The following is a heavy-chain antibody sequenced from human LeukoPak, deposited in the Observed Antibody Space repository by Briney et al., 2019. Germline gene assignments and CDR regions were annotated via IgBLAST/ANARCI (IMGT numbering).Heavy chain of an antibody. CDR3: ARGGYYYDSSGPGDY. CDR1: GYTFTSYY. V-gene: IGHV1-46*01. Sequence: ASVKVSYKASGYTFTSYYMHWVRQAPGQGLEWMGIINPSGGSTSYAQKFQGRVTMTRDTSTSTVYMELSSLRSEDTAVYYCARGGYYYDSSGPGDYWGQGTLVTVSS. J-gene: IGHJ4*02. CDR2: INPSGGST. D-gene: IGHD3-22*01.